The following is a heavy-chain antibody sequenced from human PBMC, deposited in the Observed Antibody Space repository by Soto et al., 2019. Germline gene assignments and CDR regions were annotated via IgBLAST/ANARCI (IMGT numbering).Heavy chain of an antibody. CDR3: ARDLNSSGFPDP. D-gene: IGHD3-22*01. J-gene: IGHJ5*02. CDR1: GGSISSYY. CDR2: IYYSGSTI. Sequence: LSLTCTVSGGSISSYYWSWIRQPPGKGLEWIGYIYYSGSTIYYADSVKGRFTISRDNAKNSLYLQMNSLRAEDTAVYYCARDLNSSGFPDPYGQGTLVTVSS. V-gene: IGHV3-11*01.